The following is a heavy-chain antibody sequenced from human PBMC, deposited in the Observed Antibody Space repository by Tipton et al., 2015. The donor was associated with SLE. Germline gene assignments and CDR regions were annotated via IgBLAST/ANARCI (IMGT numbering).Heavy chain of an antibody. Sequence: QLVQSGAEVKKPGASVKVSCKASGYIFTSSGISWVRQAPGQGLEWMGWISTHYGNTNYAQKLQGRVTMTTDTSTSTAYMELRSLRSDDTAVYYCARSIVATTDFDYWGQGTLVTVSS. CDR1: GYIFTSSG. CDR2: ISTHYGNT. J-gene: IGHJ4*02. CDR3: ARSIVATTDFDY. D-gene: IGHD5-12*01. V-gene: IGHV1-18*01.